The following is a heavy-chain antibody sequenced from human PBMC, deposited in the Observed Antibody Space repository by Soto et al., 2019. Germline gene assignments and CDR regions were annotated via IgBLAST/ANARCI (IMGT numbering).Heavy chain of an antibody. D-gene: IGHD4-17*01. CDR3: ARDPPRFYYNGMDV. J-gene: IGHJ6*02. CDR2: ISFSGSTK. Sequence: GGSLRLSCAASGFNFSSYEMNWVRQAPGKGLEWISYISFSGSTKNYADSVKGRFTISRDNAKNSLFLQMSSLRAEDTAVYYCARDPPRFYYNGMDVWGQGTTVTVSS. CDR1: GFNFSSYE. V-gene: IGHV3-48*03.